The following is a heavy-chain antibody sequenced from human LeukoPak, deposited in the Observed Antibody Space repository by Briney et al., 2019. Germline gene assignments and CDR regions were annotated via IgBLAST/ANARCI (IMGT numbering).Heavy chain of an antibody. V-gene: IGHV3-48*03. CDR3: AREGYGDYGYYFDY. Sequence: PGGSLRLSCAASGFTFSSYEMYWVRQAPGKGLEWVSYISSSGSTIYYADSVKGRFTISRDNAKNSLYLQMNSLRAEDTAVYYCAREGYGDYGYYFDYWGQGTLVTVSS. CDR1: GFTFSSYE. CDR2: ISSSGSTI. J-gene: IGHJ4*02. D-gene: IGHD4-17*01.